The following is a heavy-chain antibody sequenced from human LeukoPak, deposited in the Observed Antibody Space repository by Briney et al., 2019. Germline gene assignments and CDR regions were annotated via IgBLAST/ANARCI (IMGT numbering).Heavy chain of an antibody. J-gene: IGHJ6*03. CDR3: ARTLGYCSSTSCYYMDV. CDR1: GYTFTGYY. D-gene: IGHD2-2*01. V-gene: IGHV1-2*02. Sequence: GASVKVSCKASGYTFTGYYMHWVRQAPGQGLEWMGWINPNSGGTNYAQKFQGRVTMTRDTSISTAYMELSRLRSDDTAVYYCARTLGYCSSTSCYYMDVWGKGTTVTISS. CDR2: INPNSGGT.